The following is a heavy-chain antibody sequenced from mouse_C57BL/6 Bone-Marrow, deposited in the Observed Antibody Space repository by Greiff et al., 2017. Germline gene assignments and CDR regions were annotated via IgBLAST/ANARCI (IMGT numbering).Heavy chain of an antibody. CDR3: ARYFRFAY. CDR1: GYTFTSYG. CDR2: IYPRSGNT. V-gene: IGHV1-81*01. J-gene: IGHJ3*01. Sequence: VKLMESGAELARPGASVKLSCKASGYTFTSYGISWVKQRTGQGLEWIGEIYPRSGNTYYNEKFKGKATLTADKSSSTAYMELRSLTSEDSAVYFCARYFRFAYWGQGTLVTVSA.